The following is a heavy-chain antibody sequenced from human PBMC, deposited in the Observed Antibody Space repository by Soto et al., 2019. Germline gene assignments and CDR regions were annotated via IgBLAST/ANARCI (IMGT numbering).Heavy chain of an antibody. CDR3: ATVGSDSSCFFYYFGY. Sequence: TLCSFALGKDRQAPGKGLEWVSAISGSGGSTYYADSVKGRFTISRDNSKNTLYLHMKCFRAEDTAGYYFATVGSDSSCFFYYFGY. CDR1: TLCSFA. CDR2: ISGSGGST. J-gene: IGHJ4*01. D-gene: IGHD2-15*01. V-gene: IGHV3-23*01.